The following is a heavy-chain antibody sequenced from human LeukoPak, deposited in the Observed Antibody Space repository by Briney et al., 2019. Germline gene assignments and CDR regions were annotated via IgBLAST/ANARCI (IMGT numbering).Heavy chain of an antibody. CDR1: GGSISSGGYF. CDR3: AREVGFGDSWFDP. V-gene: IGHV4-30-2*01. CDR2: IYHSGST. D-gene: IGHD3-10*01. J-gene: IGHJ5*02. Sequence: SETLSLTCTVSGGSISSGGYFWSWIRQPPGKGLEWIGYIYHSGSTYYNPSLKSRVTISVDRSKNQFSLKLSSVTAADTAVYYCAREVGFGDSWFDPWGQGTLVTVSS.